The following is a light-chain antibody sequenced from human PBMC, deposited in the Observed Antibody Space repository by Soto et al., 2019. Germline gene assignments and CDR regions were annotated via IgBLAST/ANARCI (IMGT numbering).Light chain of an antibody. J-gene: IGLJ1*01. CDR3: AAWDDGLNGFYV. V-gene: IGLV1-44*01. CDR2: NND. CDR1: SSNIGTNS. Sequence: QSLLNQPPSASGTPGQRVTIFCSGGSSNIGTNSVNWYQQLPGRAPKLLIYNNDLRPSGVPDRFSGSKSGTSASLAISGLQSEDEADYYCAAWDDGLNGFYVFGIGTKVTVL.